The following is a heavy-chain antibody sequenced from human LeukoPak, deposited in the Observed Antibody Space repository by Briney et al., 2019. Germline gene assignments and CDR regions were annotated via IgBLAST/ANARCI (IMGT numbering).Heavy chain of an antibody. CDR1: GFTFSSSV. CDR3: AKREARSFEY. D-gene: IGHD5-24*01. V-gene: IGHV3-23*01. CDR2: FSGSSGNT. Sequence: GGSLRLSCVASGFTFSSSVMSWVRQAPGEGLEWVSTFSGSSGNTYYADSVKGRFTISRDNSKNTLYLQMNSLRAEETAVYYCAKREARSFEYWGQGTLVTVSS. J-gene: IGHJ4*02.